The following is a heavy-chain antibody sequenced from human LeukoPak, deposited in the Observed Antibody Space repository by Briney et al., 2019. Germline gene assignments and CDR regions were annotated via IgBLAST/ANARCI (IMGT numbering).Heavy chain of an antibody. CDR2: INPNSDVT. J-gene: IGHJ3*02. D-gene: IGHD3-22*01. Sequence: ASMKVSCKASGYTFTGYYMHWVRQAPGQGLEWIGWINPNSDVTNYAQKFQGRVTMTRDTSISTAYMELSSLRSDDTAVYYCAREYYYESSDYYVVLSGAFDIWGQGTMVTVSS. V-gene: IGHV1-2*02. CDR3: AREYYYESSDYYVVLSGAFDI. CDR1: GYTFTGYY.